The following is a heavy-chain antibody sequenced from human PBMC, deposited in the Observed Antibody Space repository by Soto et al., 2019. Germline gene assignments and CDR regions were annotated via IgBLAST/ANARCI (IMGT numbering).Heavy chain of an antibody. CDR3: ARVRCFNGLCHTADYGMDV. CDR1: GDVFRSYG. V-gene: IGHV1-69*13. D-gene: IGHD2-8*01. CDR2: IIPISGTT. J-gene: IGHJ6*02. Sequence: SVKVSCKASGDVFRSYGINWVRQAPGQGLEWMGGIIPISGTTNYAQKFQGRVAITADESTDTVYMELSRLRSEDTAVYFCARVRCFNGLCHTADYGMDVWGQGTTVTVSS.